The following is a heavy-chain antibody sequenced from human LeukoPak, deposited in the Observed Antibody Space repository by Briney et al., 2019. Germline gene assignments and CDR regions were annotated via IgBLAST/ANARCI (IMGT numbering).Heavy chain of an antibody. D-gene: IGHD6-13*01. Sequence: PGGPLRLSCAASGFTFSTYGILWVRQAPGKGLEWAAFINYDGTEQYYADSVKGRFTISRDNSKGTLFLQMNSLRAEDTAVYYCAKGLGKAGASNTWYFDIWGRGTLVTVSS. CDR3: AKGLGKAGASNTWYFDI. J-gene: IGHJ2*01. V-gene: IGHV3-30*02. CDR1: GFTFSTYG. CDR2: INYDGTEQ.